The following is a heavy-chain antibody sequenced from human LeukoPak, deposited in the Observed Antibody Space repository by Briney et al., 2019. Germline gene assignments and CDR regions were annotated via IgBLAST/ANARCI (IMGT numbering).Heavy chain of an antibody. Sequence: GGSLRLSCAASGFTFSSYSMSWVRQAPGKGLEWVSSISSSSSYIYYADSVKGRFTISRDNAKNSLYLQMNSLRAEDTAVYYCAKDLPYCSSTSCPPDYWGQGTLVTVSS. D-gene: IGHD2-2*01. CDR3: AKDLPYCSSTSCPPDY. CDR1: GFTFSSYS. CDR2: ISSSSSYI. J-gene: IGHJ4*02. V-gene: IGHV3-21*01.